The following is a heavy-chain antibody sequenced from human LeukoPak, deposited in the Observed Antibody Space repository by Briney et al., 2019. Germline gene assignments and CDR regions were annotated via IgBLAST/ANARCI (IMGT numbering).Heavy chain of an antibody. CDR1: GFTFTSYV. D-gene: IGHD3-10*01. Sequence: GGSLRLSCAASGFTFTSYVMAWVRHAPGKGLEWVSSIVGTGVNTYYADSVKGRFTVSRDNSKNTMFLQMNNLRAEDTAVYFCTRAPQQPRSYNDYWGQGALVTVSS. V-gene: IGHV3-23*01. J-gene: IGHJ4*02. CDR2: IVGTGVNT. CDR3: TRAPQQPRSYNDY.